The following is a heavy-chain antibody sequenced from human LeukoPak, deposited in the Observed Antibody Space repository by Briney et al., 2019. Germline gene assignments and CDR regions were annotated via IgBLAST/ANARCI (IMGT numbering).Heavy chain of an antibody. J-gene: IGHJ4*02. V-gene: IGHV4-30-2*01. D-gene: IGHD1-26*01. CDR2: IYHSGST. CDR3: ARDSGSYSVLEY. CDR1: GGSISSGGYY. Sequence: SETLSLTCTVSGGSISSGGYYWSRIRQPPGKGLEWIGYIYHSGSTYYNPSLKGRVTISVDTSKNQFSLKLSSVTAADTAVYYCARDSGSYSVLEYWGQGTLVTVSS.